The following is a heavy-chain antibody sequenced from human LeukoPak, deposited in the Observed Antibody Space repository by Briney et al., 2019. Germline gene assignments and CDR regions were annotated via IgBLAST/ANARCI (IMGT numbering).Heavy chain of an antibody. Sequence: GESLKISCKGSGYSFTSYWISWVRQMPGKGLEWMGRIDSSDSYTNYSPSFQGHVTISADKSISTAYLQWSSLKASDTAMYYCGYCSSTSCYENWFDPWGQGTLVTVSS. CDR2: IDSSDSYT. CDR1: GYSFTSYW. J-gene: IGHJ5*02. D-gene: IGHD2-2*01. CDR3: GYCSSTSCYENWFDP. V-gene: IGHV5-10-1*01.